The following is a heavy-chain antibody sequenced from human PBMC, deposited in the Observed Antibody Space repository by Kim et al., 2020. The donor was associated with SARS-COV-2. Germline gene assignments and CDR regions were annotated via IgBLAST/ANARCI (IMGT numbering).Heavy chain of an antibody. CDR1: GGSFSGYY. CDR3: ARGPPNCSSTSCYIYYYYG. D-gene: IGHD2-2*02. CDR2: INHSGST. V-gene: IGHV4-34*01. Sequence: SETLSLTCAVYGGSFSGYYWSWIRQPPGKGLEWIGEINHSGSTNYNPSLKSRVTISVDTSKNQFSLKLSSVTAADTAVYYCARGPPNCSSTSCYIYYYYG. J-gene: IGHJ6*01.